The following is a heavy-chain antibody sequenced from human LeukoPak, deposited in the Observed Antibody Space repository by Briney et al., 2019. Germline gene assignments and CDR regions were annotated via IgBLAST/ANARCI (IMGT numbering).Heavy chain of an antibody. D-gene: IGHD1-26*01. CDR2: ISYDGSHK. CDR1: GLTFSTYG. Sequence: GGSLRLSCAASGLTFSTYGIHWVRQAPGKGLEWVAVISYDGSHKYYTDSVKGRFTISRDNSRNTLYLQMNSLRTEDTAVYYCAKDFSDWRSYHLPAYWGQGALVTVSS. J-gene: IGHJ4*02. CDR3: AKDFSDWRSYHLPAY. V-gene: IGHV3-30*18.